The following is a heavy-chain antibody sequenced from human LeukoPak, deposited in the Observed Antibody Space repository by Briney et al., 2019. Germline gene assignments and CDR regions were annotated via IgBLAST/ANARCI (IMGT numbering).Heavy chain of an antibody. J-gene: IGHJ4*02. CDR1: GFTFSSYA. CDR3: AKDRNMVRGVIITYYFDY. Sequence: GGSLRLSCAASGFTFSSYAMSWVRQAPGKGLEWVSAISGSGGSTYYADSVKGRFTISRDNSKNTLYLQMNSLRAEDTAVYYCAKDRNMVRGVIITYYFDYWGQGTLVTVSS. CDR2: ISGSGGST. V-gene: IGHV3-23*01. D-gene: IGHD3-10*01.